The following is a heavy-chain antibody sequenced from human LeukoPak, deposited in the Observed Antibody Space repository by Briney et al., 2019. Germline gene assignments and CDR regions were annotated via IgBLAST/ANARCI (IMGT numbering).Heavy chain of an antibody. D-gene: IGHD6-19*01. CDR3: ARDSYSSGWGDPDY. V-gene: IGHV1-69*04. CDR2: IIPILGIA. J-gene: IGHJ4*02. CDR1: GGTFSSYA. Sequence: ASVKVSCKASGGTFSSYAISWVRQAPGQGLEWMGRIIPILGIANYAQKFQGRVTITADKSTSTAYVELSSLRSEDTAVYYCARDSYSSGWGDPDYWGQGTLVTVSS.